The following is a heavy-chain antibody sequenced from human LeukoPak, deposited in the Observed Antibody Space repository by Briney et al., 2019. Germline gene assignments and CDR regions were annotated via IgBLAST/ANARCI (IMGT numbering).Heavy chain of an antibody. Sequence: ASVKDASKASGYTFATYYVLWVRQAPGQGLEWMGIINPTGGSTVYAHNFQGRVTMTRDTSTSTVYMDLSSLRSEDTAVYYCARDPSGNFWTGPGYWGQGTMVTVSS. J-gene: IGHJ4*02. CDR3: ARDPSGNFWTGPGY. CDR1: GYTFATYY. V-gene: IGHV1-46*01. CDR2: INPTGGST. D-gene: IGHD3/OR15-3a*01.